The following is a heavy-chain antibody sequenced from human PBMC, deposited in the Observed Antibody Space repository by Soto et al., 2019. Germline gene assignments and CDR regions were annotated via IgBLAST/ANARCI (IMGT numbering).Heavy chain of an antibody. V-gene: IGHV4-59*08. D-gene: IGHD2-21*01. Sequence: TSETLSLTCTVSGGSISNYYWSWIRQPPGKGLEWIAYIYYSGSTKYNPSLKSRVTISLDTSKNQFSLKLSSVTAADTAVYYCARHGGIVVVYKRIRQGFDPWGQGTLVTVSS. J-gene: IGHJ5*02. CDR3: ARHGGIVVVYKRIRQGFDP. CDR1: GGSISNYY. CDR2: IYYSGST.